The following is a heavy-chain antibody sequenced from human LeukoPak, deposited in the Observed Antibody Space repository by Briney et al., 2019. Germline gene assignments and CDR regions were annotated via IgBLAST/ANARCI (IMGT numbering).Heavy chain of an antibody. CDR3: ARGAKFRSYGSGTYYTSLPFDP. D-gene: IGHD3-10*01. CDR2: INTGNGNT. Sequence: GASVKVSCKASGYTFTSYTMHWVRQAPGQRLEWMGWINTGNGNTKYSKEFQGRVTITRDTSASTAYMELSSLRSEDMAVYYCARGAKFRSYGSGTYYTSLPFDPWGQGTLVTVSS. CDR1: GYTFTSYT. V-gene: IGHV1-3*03. J-gene: IGHJ5*02.